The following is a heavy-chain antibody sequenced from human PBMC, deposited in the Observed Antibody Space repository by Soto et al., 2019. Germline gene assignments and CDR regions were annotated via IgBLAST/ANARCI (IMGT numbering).Heavy chain of an antibody. CDR1: VFTFDDYA. V-gene: IGHV3-9*01. CDR3: AKDHDILTPYGMDV. J-gene: IGHJ6*02. CDR2: ISWNSGSI. Sequence: EVQLVESGGGLVQPGRSLRLSCAASVFTFDDYAIHWVRQAPGKGLEWVSGISWNSGSIGYADSVKGRFTISRDNAKNSLYLQMNSLRAEDTALYYCAKDHDILTPYGMDVWGQGTTVTVSS. D-gene: IGHD3-9*01.